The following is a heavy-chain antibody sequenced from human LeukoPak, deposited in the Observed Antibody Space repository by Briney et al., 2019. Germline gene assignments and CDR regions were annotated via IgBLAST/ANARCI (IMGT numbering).Heavy chain of an antibody. CDR1: GYSISSGYY. Sequence: SETMSLTCAVSGYSISSGYYWGWIRQPPGKGLEWIGTIYHSGSTYYNPSLKSRVTISVDTSKNQFSLKLSSVTAADTAVYYCATVREYYYDSSGYYYFDYWGQGTLVTVSS. CDR3: ATVREYYYDSSGYYYFDY. CDR2: IYHSGST. J-gene: IGHJ4*02. V-gene: IGHV4-38-2*01. D-gene: IGHD3-22*01.